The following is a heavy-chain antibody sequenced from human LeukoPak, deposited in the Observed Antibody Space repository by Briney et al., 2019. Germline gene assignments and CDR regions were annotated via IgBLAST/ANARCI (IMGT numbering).Heavy chain of an antibody. CDR1: GGTFSSYA. Sequence: GGSLRLSCAASGGTFSSYAISWVRQAPGQGLEWMGGIIPIFGTANYAQKFQGRVTITADKSTSTAYMELSSLRSEDTAVYYCARDRDPVTGTTGWFDPWGQGTLVTVSS. CDR3: ARDRDPVTGTTGWFDP. CDR2: IIPIFGTA. V-gene: IGHV1-69*06. J-gene: IGHJ5*02. D-gene: IGHD1-7*01.